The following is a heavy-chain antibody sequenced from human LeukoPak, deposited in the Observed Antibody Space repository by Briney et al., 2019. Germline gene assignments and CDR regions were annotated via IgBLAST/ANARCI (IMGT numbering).Heavy chain of an antibody. CDR2: IRYDGSNK. CDR1: GFTFSSYG. Sequence: PGGSLRLSCAASGFTFSSYGMHWVRQAPGRGLEWVAFIRYDGSNKYYADSVKGRFTISRDNSKNTLYLQMNSLRAEDTAVYYCAKDYCSGGSCHSDYWGQGTLVTVSS. V-gene: IGHV3-30*02. CDR3: AKDYCSGGSCHSDY. D-gene: IGHD2-15*01. J-gene: IGHJ4*02.